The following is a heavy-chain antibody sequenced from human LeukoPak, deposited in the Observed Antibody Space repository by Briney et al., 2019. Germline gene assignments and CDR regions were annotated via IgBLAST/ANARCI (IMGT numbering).Heavy chain of an antibody. Sequence: RTGGSLRLSCTASGFTFSSYAMSWVRQAPGKGLEWVSGISGSGGSTYYADSVKGRFTLSRDNSENTLYLQMNSLRAEDTAVYYCAKAMTTGGNSPFDYWGQGTLVTVSS. J-gene: IGHJ4*02. CDR3: AKAMTTGGNSPFDY. CDR1: GFTFSSYA. V-gene: IGHV3-23*01. CDR2: ISGSGGST. D-gene: IGHD2-8*02.